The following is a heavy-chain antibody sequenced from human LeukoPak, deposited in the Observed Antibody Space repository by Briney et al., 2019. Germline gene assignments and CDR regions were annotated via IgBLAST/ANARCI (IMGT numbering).Heavy chain of an antibody. J-gene: IGHJ4*02. V-gene: IGHV3-23*01. Sequence: PGGSLRLSCAASGFTFSSYAMSWVRQAPGKGLEWVSAISGSGGSTYYADSVKGRFTISRDNSKNTLYLQMNSLRAEDTAVYYCAGGETERQSEFDYWGQGTLVTVSS. D-gene: IGHD3-10*01. CDR2: ISGSGGST. CDR1: GFTFSSYA. CDR3: AGGETERQSEFDY.